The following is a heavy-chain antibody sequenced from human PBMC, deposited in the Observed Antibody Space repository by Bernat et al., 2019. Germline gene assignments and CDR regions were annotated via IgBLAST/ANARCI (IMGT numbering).Heavy chain of an antibody. D-gene: IGHD3-9*01. Sequence: QVQLQESGPGLVKPSETLSLTCAVSGYSISSGYYWGWIRQPPGKGLEWIGSIYHSGSTYYNPSLKSRVTISLDTSKNQFSLKLSSVTAADTAVYYCARDYYDILTGYSFDYWGQGTLVTVSS. CDR3: ARDYYDILTGYSFDY. J-gene: IGHJ4*02. V-gene: IGHV4-38-2*02. CDR2: IYHSGST. CDR1: GYSISSGYY.